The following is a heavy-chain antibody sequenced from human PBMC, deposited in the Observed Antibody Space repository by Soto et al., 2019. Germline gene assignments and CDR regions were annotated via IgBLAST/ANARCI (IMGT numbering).Heavy chain of an antibody. CDR1: GFTFSSYA. CDR2: ISGSGGTT. Sequence: VQLLESGGGLGQPGGSLRLSCTGSGFTFSSYAMNWVRQAPGKGLECVSTISGSGGTTYYADSVKGRFTISRDNSKNTLYLQMSSLRAEDTAVYYCAKNGRAAAMYNWFDPWGQGTLVTVSS. CDR3: AKNGRAAAMYNWFDP. V-gene: IGHV3-23*01. J-gene: IGHJ5*02. D-gene: IGHD6-13*01.